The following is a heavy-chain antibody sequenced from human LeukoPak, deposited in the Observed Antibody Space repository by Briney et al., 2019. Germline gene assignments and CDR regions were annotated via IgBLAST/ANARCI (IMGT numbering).Heavy chain of an antibody. J-gene: IGHJ4*02. V-gene: IGHV3-7*05. CDR2: IKEDGSQK. Sequence: PGGPMRLSCAASGFPFSNYWMSWVRQAPGKGLEWGASIKEDGSQKYYVDSVKGRFTISRDNIKNSLYLQMNFLRAEDTAVYYCARGLPRIGAFFDYWGQGAPVTVSS. CDR1: GFPFSNYW. CDR3: ARGLPRIGAFFDY.